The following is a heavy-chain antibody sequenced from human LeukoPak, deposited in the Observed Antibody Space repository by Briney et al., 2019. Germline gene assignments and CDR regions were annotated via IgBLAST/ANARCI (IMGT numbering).Heavy chain of an antibody. J-gene: IGHJ5*02. V-gene: IGHV3-30*04. D-gene: IGHD6-19*01. Sequence: GGSLRLSCAASGFSFDGYALSWVRQAPGKGLEWVAVISYDGSNKYYADSVKGRFTISRDNSKNTLYLQMNSLRAEDTAVYYCASESQTYSSGWYNWFDPWGQRTLVTVSS. CDR3: ASESQTYSSGWYNWFDP. CDR1: GFSFDGYA. CDR2: ISYDGSNK.